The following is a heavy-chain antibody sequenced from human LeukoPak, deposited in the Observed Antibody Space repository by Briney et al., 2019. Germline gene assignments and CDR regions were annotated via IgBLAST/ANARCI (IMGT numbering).Heavy chain of an antibody. V-gene: IGHV4-34*01. J-gene: IGHJ5*02. D-gene: IGHD2-2*01. CDR2: INHSGST. CDR1: GGSFSGYY. Sequence: SETLSLTCAVYGGSFSGYYWSWIRQPPGKGLEWIGEINHSGSTNYNPSLKSRVTISVDTSKNQFSLKLSSVTAADTAVYYCARGGGYCRSTSCHGWVWFDPWGQGTLVTVSS. CDR3: ARGGGYCRSTSCHGWVWFDP.